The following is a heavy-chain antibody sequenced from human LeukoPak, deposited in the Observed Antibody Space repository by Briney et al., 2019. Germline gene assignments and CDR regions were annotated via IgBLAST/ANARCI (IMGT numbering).Heavy chain of an antibody. J-gene: IGHJ4*02. Sequence: SETLSLTCTVSGGSINSYHWIWLRQPPGQRLEWISFICASGSTDYNPSIESRVTISLDTSKNQCSLKMTSVTAADTAVYYCARGRDGSSPRYFDYWGQGTLVTVSS. V-gene: IGHV4-59*01. D-gene: IGHD5-24*01. CDR2: ICASGST. CDR1: GGSINSYH. CDR3: ARGRDGSSPRYFDY.